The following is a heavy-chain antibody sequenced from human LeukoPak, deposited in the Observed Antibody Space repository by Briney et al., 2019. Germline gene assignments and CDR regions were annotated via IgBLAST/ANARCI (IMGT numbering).Heavy chain of an antibody. CDR2: ISYDGSNK. Sequence: PGRSLRLSCAASGFTFSNYDMHWVRQAPGKGLEWVAVISYDGSNKYYADSVKGRFTISRDNSKNTAYLQMNSLRAEDTAVYYCAKDREGTTFDNWGQGTLVTVSS. CDR1: GFTFSNYD. V-gene: IGHV3-30*18. D-gene: IGHD1-7*01. CDR3: AKDREGTTFDN. J-gene: IGHJ4*02.